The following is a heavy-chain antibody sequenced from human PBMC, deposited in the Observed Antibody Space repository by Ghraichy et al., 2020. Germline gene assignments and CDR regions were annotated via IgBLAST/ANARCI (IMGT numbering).Heavy chain of an antibody. CDR3: AKDIDIPGYSSSWTTGSVF. CDR2: ISWNSGSI. V-gene: IGHV3-9*01. J-gene: IGHJ4*02. Sequence: SLNISCAASGFTFDDYAMHWVRQAPGKGLEWVSGISWNSGSIGYADSVKGRFTISRDNAKNSLYLQMNSLRAEDTALYYCAKDIDIPGYSSSWTTGSVFWGQGTLVTVSS. CDR1: GFTFDDYA. D-gene: IGHD6-13*01.